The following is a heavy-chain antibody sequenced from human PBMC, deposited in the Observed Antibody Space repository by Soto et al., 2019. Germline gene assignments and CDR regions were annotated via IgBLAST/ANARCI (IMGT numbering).Heavy chain of an antibody. D-gene: IGHD3-16*01. Sequence: GGSLRLSCAASAFTFSSYAMNWVRQAPGKGLEWVSTITGSGETTYYGDSVKGRFTISRDNSKNTLYLQMNNLRAEDTAVYYCAKSQIGAAHYGDYWGQGTLVTVSS. CDR1: AFTFSSYA. CDR2: ITGSGETT. CDR3: AKSQIGAAHYGDY. J-gene: IGHJ4*02. V-gene: IGHV3-23*01.